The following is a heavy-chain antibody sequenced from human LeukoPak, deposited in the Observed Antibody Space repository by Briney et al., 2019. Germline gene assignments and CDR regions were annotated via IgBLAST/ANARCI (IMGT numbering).Heavy chain of an antibody. D-gene: IGHD1/OR15-1a*01. Sequence: SVTVSSKASGGTFSSYAISWVRQAPGQRREWMGRIIPILDMANYAQKFQGRVTITADKSTSTAYMELSSLRSEDTAVYYCADELEQDYFDYWGQGTLVTVSS. CDR2: IIPILDMA. CDR3: ADELEQDYFDY. V-gene: IGHV1-69*04. J-gene: IGHJ4*02. CDR1: GGTFSSYA.